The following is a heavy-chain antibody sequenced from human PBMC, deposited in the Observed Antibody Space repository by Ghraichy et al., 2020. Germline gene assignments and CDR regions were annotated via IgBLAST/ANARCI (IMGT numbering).Heavy chain of an antibody. J-gene: IGHJ6*02. CDR3: AADLVLGGLWYYYYGMDV. CDR2: IVVGSGNT. V-gene: IGHV1-58*01. D-gene: IGHD3-16*01. CDR1: GFTFTSSA. Sequence: SVKVSCKASGFTFTSSAVQWVRQARGQRLEWIGWIVVGSGNTNYAQKFQERVTITRDMSTSTAYMELSSLRSEDTAVYYCAADLVLGGLWYYYYGMDVWGQGTTVTVSS.